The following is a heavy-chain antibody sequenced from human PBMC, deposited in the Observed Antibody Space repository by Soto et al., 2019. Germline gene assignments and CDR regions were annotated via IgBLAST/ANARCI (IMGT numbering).Heavy chain of an antibody. V-gene: IGHV3-21*01. D-gene: IGHD2-15*01. CDR1: GFTFSIWS. J-gene: IGHJ4*02. CDR2: ISYAGSEI. Sequence: GGSLRLSCAASGFTFSIWSMAWVRQAPGKGLEWVSSISYAGSEIFYADSLKGRFTVSRDNAKNSLYLQMDSLRVEDTAVYYCARSPGRDGFNHFEYWGQGTLVTVSS. CDR3: ARSPGRDGFNHFEY.